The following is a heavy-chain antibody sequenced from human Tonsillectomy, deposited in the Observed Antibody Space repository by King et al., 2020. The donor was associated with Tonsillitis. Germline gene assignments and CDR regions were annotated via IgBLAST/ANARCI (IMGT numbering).Heavy chain of an antibody. D-gene: IGHD3-10*01. CDR3: AKDFGGGVRGVIGLYYFDY. V-gene: IGHV3-30*18. CDR2: ISYDGSNK. CDR1: GFTFSSYG. J-gene: IGHJ4*02. Sequence: HVQLVESGGGVVQPGRSLRLSCAASGFTFSSYGMHWVRQAPGKGLEWVAVISYDGSNKYYADSVKGRFTISRDNYKNTLYLQMNSLRAEDTAVYYCAKDFGGGVRGVIGLYYFDYWGQGTLVTVSS.